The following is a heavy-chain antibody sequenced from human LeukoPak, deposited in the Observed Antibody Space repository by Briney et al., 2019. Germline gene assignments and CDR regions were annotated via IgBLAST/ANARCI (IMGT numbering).Heavy chain of an antibody. CDR1: GFTFDDCG. CDR2: INWSSGST. CDR3: AKVLSSGWYDIFDY. J-gene: IGHJ4*02. V-gene: IGHV3-20*04. D-gene: IGHD6-19*01. Sequence: GGSLRLSCAASGFTFDDCGMSWVRQAPGKGLEWVSGINWSSGSTGYADSVKGRFTISRDNAKNSLYLEMDSLRAEDTALYYCAKVLSSGWYDIFDYWGQGTLVTVSS.